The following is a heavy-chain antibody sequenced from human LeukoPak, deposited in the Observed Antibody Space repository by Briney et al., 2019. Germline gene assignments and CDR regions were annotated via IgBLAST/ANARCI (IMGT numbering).Heavy chain of an antibody. J-gene: IGHJ6*04. CDR1: GGSISSYY. D-gene: IGHD3-16*01. CDR3: ARVGPPLILDV. V-gene: IGHV4-59*01. CDR2: IYYSGST. Sequence: PSETLSLTCTVSGGSISSYYWSWIRQPPGKGLEWIGYIYYSGSTNYNPSLKSRVTISVDTSKNQFSLKLSSVTAADTAVYYCARVGPPLILDVWGKGTTVTISS.